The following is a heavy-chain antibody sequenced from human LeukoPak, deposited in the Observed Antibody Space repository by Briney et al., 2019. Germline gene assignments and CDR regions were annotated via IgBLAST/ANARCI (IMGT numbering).Heavy chain of an antibody. V-gene: IGHV1-69*13. D-gene: IGHD3-10*01. CDR2: IIPIFGTA. CDR1: GGTFSSYA. CDR3: ARDLDYYGSKWFDP. J-gene: IGHJ5*02. Sequence: SVKVSCKASGGTFSSYAISWVRQAPGQRLEWMGGIIPIFGTANYAQKFQGRVTITADESTSTAYMELSSLRSEDTAVYYCARDLDYYGSKWFDPWGQGTLVTVSS.